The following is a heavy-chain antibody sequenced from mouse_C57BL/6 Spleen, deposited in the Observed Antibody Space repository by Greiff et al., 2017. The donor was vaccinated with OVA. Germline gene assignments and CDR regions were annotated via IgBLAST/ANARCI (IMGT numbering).Heavy chain of an antibody. CDR2: IDPNSGGT. V-gene: IGHV1-72*01. CDR3: ARFYGSSYWYFDV. Sequence: VQLQQPGAELVKPGASVKLSCKASGYTFTSYWMHWVKQRPGRGLEWIGRIDPNSGGTKYNEKFKSKATLTVDKPSSTAYMQLSSLTSEDAAVYYWARFYGSSYWYFDVWGTGTTVTVSS. CDR1: GYTFTSYW. J-gene: IGHJ1*03. D-gene: IGHD1-1*01.